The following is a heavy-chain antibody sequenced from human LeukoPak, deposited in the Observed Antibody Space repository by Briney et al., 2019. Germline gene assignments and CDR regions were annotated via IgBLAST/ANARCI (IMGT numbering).Heavy chain of an antibody. D-gene: IGHD3-22*01. CDR2: IYNTVDT. V-gene: IGHV4-59*01. CDR1: GDSIIGNY. Sequence: PSETLSLTCTVSGDSIIGNYWSWIRQPPGKTLEWIGYIYNTVDTTYNPSLESRLTMSLDMPNKQFSLRLTSVTAADTAVYYCARRRYYDSTGYNPTFYFDYWGQGILVTVSS. CDR3: ARRRYYDSTGYNPTFYFDY. J-gene: IGHJ4*02.